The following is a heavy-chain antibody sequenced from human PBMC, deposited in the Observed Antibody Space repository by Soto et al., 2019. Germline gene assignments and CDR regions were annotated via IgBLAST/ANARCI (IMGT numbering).Heavy chain of an antibody. CDR1: GGSFSGYY. CDR3: ARLLRYFDWLFPRFDP. CDR2: INHSGST. D-gene: IGHD3-9*01. Sequence: QVQLQPWGAGLLKPSETLSLTCAVYGGSFSGYYWSWIRQPPGKGLDWIGEINHSGSTNYDPSLKSRVTIAVDTSKNQFSLKLSSVTAADTAVYYCARLLRYFDWLFPRFDPWGQGTLVTVSS. J-gene: IGHJ5*02. V-gene: IGHV4-34*01.